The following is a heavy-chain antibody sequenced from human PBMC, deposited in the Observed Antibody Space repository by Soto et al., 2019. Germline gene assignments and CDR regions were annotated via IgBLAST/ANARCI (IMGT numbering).Heavy chain of an antibody. J-gene: IGHJ4*01. CDR2: ITSSSVTM. CDR1: GFTFSTHS. V-gene: IGHV3-48*01. D-gene: IGHD2-2*01. Sequence: DVQLEESGGGLVQPGGSLRLSCAASGFTFSTHSMNWVRQAPGKGLEGISYITSSSVTMYADSVEGRFSISRDNAKNALYLQMNSLRVEDTAVYFCVGEVGFQLIYRGQGTLVNVPS. CDR3: VGEVGFQLIY.